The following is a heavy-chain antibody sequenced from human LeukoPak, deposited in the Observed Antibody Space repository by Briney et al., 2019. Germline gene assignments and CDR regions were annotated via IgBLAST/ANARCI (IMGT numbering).Heavy chain of an antibody. J-gene: IGHJ6*03. CDR3: ARDRPYDSSGYRDYYYMDV. D-gene: IGHD3-22*01. V-gene: IGHV1-18*01. Sequence: ASVKVSCKASGYTFTSYGISWVRQAPGQGLEWMGWISAYNGNTNYAQKLQGRVTMTTDTSTSTAYRELRSLRSDDTAVYYCARDRPYDSSGYRDYYYMDVWGKGTTVTVSS. CDR1: GYTFTSYG. CDR2: ISAYNGNT.